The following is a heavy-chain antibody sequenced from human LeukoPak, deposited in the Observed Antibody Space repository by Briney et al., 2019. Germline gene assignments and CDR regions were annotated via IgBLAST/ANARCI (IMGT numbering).Heavy chain of an antibody. Sequence: PGGSLRLSCAASGFSFSSYWMSWVRQAPGKGLGWVAKIKQDGSAKYYVDSVKGRFTISRNNAKNSLYLQMNSLRAEDTAVYYCARGPENMDVWGKGTTVTVSS. V-gene: IGHV3-7*01. J-gene: IGHJ6*03. CDR1: GFSFSSYW. CDR3: ARGPENMDV. CDR2: IKQDGSAK.